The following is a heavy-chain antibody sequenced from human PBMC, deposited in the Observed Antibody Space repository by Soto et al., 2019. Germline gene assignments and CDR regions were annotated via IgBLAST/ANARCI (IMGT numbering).Heavy chain of an antibody. CDR1: GGSISSGGYY. J-gene: IGHJ3*02. Sequence: PSETLSLTCTVSGGSISSGGYYWSWIRQHPGKGLEWIGYIYYSGSTYYNPSLKSRVTISVDTSKNQFSLKLSSVTAADTAVYYCARDPGGPDAFDIWGQGTMATVSS. CDR3: ARDPGGPDAFDI. CDR2: IYYSGST. D-gene: IGHD2-15*01. V-gene: IGHV4-31*03.